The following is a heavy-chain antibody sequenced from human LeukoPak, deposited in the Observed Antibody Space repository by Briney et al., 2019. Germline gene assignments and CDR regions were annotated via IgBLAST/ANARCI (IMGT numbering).Heavy chain of an antibody. D-gene: IGHD3-10*01. V-gene: IGHV3-23*01. CDR1: GFTFSSYA. J-gene: IGHJ6*02. CDR2: ISGSGGST. CDR3: AKEGGSGSEEEYYYYGMDV. Sequence: GGSLRLSCAASGFTFSSYAMSWVRQAPGKGLEWVSAISGSGGSTYYADSVKGRFAISRDNSKNTLYLQMNSLRAEDTAVYYCAKEGGSGSEEEYYYYGMDVWGQGTTVTVSS.